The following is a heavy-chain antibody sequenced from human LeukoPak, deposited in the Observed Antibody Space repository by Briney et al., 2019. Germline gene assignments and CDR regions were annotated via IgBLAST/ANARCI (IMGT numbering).Heavy chain of an antibody. CDR2: INPNSGGT. CDR3: ARVVGYCSSTSCYTDAFDI. J-gene: IGHJ3*02. Sequence: ASVKVSCKASGYTFTSYDINWVRQATGQGLEWMGWINPNSGGTNYAQKFQGRVTMTRDTSISTAYMELSRLRSDDTAVYYCARVVGYCSSTSCYTDAFDIWGQGTMVTVSS. D-gene: IGHD2-2*02. V-gene: IGHV1-2*02. CDR1: GYTFTSYD.